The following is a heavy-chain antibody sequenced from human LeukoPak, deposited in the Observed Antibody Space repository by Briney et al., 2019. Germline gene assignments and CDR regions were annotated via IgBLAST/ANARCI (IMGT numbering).Heavy chain of an antibody. D-gene: IGHD2-21*02. V-gene: IGHV4-39*02. CDR3: TRDIGDFVSDL. CDR1: GGSIGRGSY. J-gene: IGHJ5*02. CDR2: IHYGGTT. Sequence: AETLSLTCTVSGGSIGRGSYWAWRRPPPGRGLGWIGSIHYGGTTHYNPSLQSRVTISADTSKNQFALDLRSVTAADTAVYYCTRDIGDFVSDLWGQGTLVTVSS.